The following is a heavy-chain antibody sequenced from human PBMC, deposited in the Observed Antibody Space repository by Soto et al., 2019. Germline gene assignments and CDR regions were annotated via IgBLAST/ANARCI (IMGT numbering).Heavy chain of an antibody. Sequence: QVQLVESGGGVVQPGRSLRLSCSASGFTFSDFEMYWVRQAPGKGLDWVSFISYDGRNQYYAGSVKGRFTVSRDNSKNTLFLLMNSLRPEDTAVYFCARRTGTAPRFDYWGQGTLVTVSS. CDR2: ISYDGRNQ. CDR3: ARRTGTAPRFDY. CDR1: GFTFSDFE. V-gene: IGHV3-30*04. J-gene: IGHJ4*02. D-gene: IGHD1-7*01.